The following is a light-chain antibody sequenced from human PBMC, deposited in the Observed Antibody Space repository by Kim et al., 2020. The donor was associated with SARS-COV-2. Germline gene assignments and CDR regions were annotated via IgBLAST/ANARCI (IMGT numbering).Light chain of an antibody. V-gene: IGKV1-5*01. CDR2: DGS. CDR3: QHRQT. J-gene: IGKJ1*01. Sequence: STLSESVGERVTLTCRASQSVSRWLAWYQQKPGKAPKLLIYDGSNLQSGVPSRFSGSGSGTEFTLTISSLQPDDFAIYYCQHRQTFGQGTKVDIK. CDR1: QSVSRW.